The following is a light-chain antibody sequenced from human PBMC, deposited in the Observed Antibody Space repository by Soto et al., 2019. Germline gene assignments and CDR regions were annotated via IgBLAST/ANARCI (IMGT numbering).Light chain of an antibody. V-gene: IGKV1-9*01. CDR2: ATS. CDR1: QGTSNS. Sequence: DIQLTQSPSFLSASVGDRVTITCRASQGTSNSLAWYQQKAGKAPKLLIYATSTLHSGIPARFSGSGSGTAFTITIISMQPEDFATYYYQQLKSYPFTFGQGTRLEIK. J-gene: IGKJ5*01. CDR3: QQLKSYPFT.